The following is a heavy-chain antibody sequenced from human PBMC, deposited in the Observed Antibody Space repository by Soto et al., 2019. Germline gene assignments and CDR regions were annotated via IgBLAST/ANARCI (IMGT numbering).Heavy chain of an antibody. J-gene: IGHJ4*02. CDR3: AREDSIIIPAVSDF. CDR1: GFAFNNYG. D-gene: IGHD2-2*01. V-gene: IGHV3-21*01. CDR2: ISKSDYT. Sequence: PGGSLRLSCTVSGFAFNNYGINWVRQAPGKGLEWVSSISKSDYTYYSDSVKGRFTISRDNAKNSVSLQMNTLRVEDTAVYYCAREDSIIIPAVSDFWGQGTLGNVPQ.